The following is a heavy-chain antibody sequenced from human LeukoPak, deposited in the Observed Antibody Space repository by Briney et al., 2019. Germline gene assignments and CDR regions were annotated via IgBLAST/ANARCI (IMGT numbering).Heavy chain of an antibody. Sequence: PGGSLRLSCAASGFSFDTYAMHWVRQAPGQGLEWVALIWHDGSHKLYSNSVRGQFTISRDNSKNTVYLQMNNLRPDDTAVYYCAGEIFGSGSYPDFWGQGTLVTVSS. CDR2: IWHDGSHK. J-gene: IGHJ4*02. CDR1: GFSFDTYA. D-gene: IGHD3-10*01. V-gene: IGHV3-33*01. CDR3: AGEIFGSGSYPDF.